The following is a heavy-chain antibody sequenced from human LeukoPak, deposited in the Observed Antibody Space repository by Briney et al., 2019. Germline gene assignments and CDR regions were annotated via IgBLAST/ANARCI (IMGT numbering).Heavy chain of an antibody. V-gene: IGHV4-39*07. CDR2: IYYSGST. CDR3: AGFRDSSGYYVDY. J-gene: IGHJ4*02. CDR1: GGSISSSSYY. Sequence: NPSETLSLTCTVSGGSISSSSYYWGWIRQPPGKGLEWIGSIYYSGSTYYNPSLKSRVTISVDTSKNQFSLKLSSVTAADTAVYYCAGFRDSSGYYVDYWGQGTLVTVSS. D-gene: IGHD3-22*01.